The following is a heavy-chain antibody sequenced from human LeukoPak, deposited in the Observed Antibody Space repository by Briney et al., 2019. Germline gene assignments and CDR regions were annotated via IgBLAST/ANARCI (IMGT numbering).Heavy chain of an antibody. Sequence: KTSQTLSLTCGISGDSVSSNSASWNWIRQSPSRGLEWLGRTYYRTRWYSDSAESVKSRMTVNPDTSKNQFSLQLNFVTPEDTAVYYCARGNCGPAVARFDYWGQGTLVTVSS. CDR3: ARGNCGPAVARFDY. D-gene: IGHD6-19*01. CDR1: GDSVSSNSAS. CDR2: TYYRTRWYS. J-gene: IGHJ4*02. V-gene: IGHV6-1*01.